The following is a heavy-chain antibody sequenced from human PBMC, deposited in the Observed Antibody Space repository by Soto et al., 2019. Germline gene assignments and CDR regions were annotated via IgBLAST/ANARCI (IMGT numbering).Heavy chain of an antibody. CDR3: ARTHYSMDV. CDR1: GGSFRDFH. V-gene: IGHV4-34*01. CDR2: IHHRGNT. J-gene: IGHJ6*03. Sequence: QVQLQQWGAGLLKPSETLSLTCAVYGGSFRDFHWSWIRQPPGKGLEWIGEIHHRGNTNYNPSLRSRVTMSVDTSQNQFALKMTSVTAADTAVYDCARTHYSMDVWDKGTTVTVSS.